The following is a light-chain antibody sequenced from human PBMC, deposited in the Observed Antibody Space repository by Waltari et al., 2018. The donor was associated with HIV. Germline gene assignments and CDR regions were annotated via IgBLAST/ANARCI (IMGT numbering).Light chain of an antibody. J-gene: IGLJ3*02. Sequence: QSALTQPASVSGSPGQSITLSCSGTWSDIGSYDLVPWYQHFPGKAPKRILYDVNERPSGVSPRYSGSKSGNTASLVISGLLSEDEADYYCCSYAGSGTFVVFGGGTRLTV. V-gene: IGLV2-23*02. CDR3: CSYAGSGTFVV. CDR2: DVN. CDR1: WSDIGSYDL.